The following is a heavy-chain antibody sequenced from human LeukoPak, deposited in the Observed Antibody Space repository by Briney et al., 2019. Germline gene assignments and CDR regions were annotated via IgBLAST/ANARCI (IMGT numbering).Heavy chain of an antibody. D-gene: IGHD3-3*01. J-gene: IGHJ4*02. CDR3: ARVGTIFGVVTFFDY. Sequence: SKTLSLTCAVYGGSFSGYYWSWIRQPPGKGLEWIGEINHSGSTYYNPSLKSRVTISVDTSKNQFSLKLSSVTAADTAVYYCARVGTIFGVVTFFDYWGQGTLVTVSS. CDR1: GGSFSGYY. V-gene: IGHV4-34*01. CDR2: INHSGST.